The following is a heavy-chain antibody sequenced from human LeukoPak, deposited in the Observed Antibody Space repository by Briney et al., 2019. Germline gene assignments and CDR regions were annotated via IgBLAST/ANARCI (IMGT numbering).Heavy chain of an antibody. J-gene: IGHJ4*02. CDR3: ARGIKGITMIVVVSGRFDY. D-gene: IGHD3-22*01. V-gene: IGHV4-34*01. Sequence: SETLSLTCAVYGGSFSGYYWSWIRHPPGKGLEWIGEINHSGSTNYNPSLKSRVTISVDTSKNQFSLKLSSVTAADTAVYYCARGIKGITMIVVVSGRFDYWGQGTLVTVSS. CDR2: INHSGST. CDR1: GGSFSGYY.